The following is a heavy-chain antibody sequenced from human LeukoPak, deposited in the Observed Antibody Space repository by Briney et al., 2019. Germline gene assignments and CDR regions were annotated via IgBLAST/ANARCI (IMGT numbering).Heavy chain of an antibody. J-gene: IGHJ4*02. CDR2: ISSSGSTI. V-gene: IGHV3-11*04. CDR3: ARDYSNYEEVGNFDY. D-gene: IGHD4-11*01. CDR1: GFTSSDYY. Sequence: GGSLRLSCAASGFTSSDYYMSWIRQAPGKGLEWVSYISSSGSTIYYADSVKGRFTISRDNAKNSLYLQMNSLRAEDTAVYYCARDYSNYEEVGNFDYWGQGTLVTVSS.